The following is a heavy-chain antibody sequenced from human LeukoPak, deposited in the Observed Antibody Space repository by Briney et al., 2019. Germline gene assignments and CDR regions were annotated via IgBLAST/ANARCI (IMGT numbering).Heavy chain of an antibody. CDR1: GFTFSSYA. V-gene: IGHV3-23*01. CDR2: ISGSGGST. J-gene: IGHJ3*02. Sequence: LTGGSLGLSCAASGFTFSSYAMSWVRQAPGRGLEWVSAISGSGGSTYYADSVKGRFTISRDNSKNTLYLQMNSLRAEDTAVYYCAKVREYCSSTSCYLDAFDIWGQGTMVTVSS. D-gene: IGHD2-2*01. CDR3: AKVREYCSSTSCYLDAFDI.